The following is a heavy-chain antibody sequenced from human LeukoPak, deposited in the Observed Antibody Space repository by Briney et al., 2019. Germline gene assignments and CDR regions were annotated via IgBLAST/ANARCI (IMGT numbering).Heavy chain of an antibody. D-gene: IGHD5-12*01. CDR1: GGSISSYY. Sequence: PSETLSLTCTVSGGSISSYYWSWIRQPAGKGLEWIGRIYTSGSTNYNPSLKSRVTMSVDTSKNQFSLKLSSVTAADTAVYYCARGSRLRRYYYYYYMDVWGKGTTVTVSS. J-gene: IGHJ6*03. CDR2: IYTSGST. CDR3: ARGSRLRRYYYYYYMDV. V-gene: IGHV4-4*07.